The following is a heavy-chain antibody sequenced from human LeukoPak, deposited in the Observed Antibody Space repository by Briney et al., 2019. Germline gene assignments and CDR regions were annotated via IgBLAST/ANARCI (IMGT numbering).Heavy chain of an antibody. D-gene: IGHD2-2*01. CDR3: AKSVVPAAKGYFDY. V-gene: IGHV3-21*01. Sequence: PGGSLRLSCAASGFTFTSYSMNWVRQAPGKGLEWVSSISSSSSYIYYADSMKGRFTISRDNAKNSLYLQMNSLRAEDTAVYYCAKSVVPAAKGYFDYWGQGTLVTVSS. CDR1: GFTFTSYS. J-gene: IGHJ4*02. CDR2: ISSSSSYI.